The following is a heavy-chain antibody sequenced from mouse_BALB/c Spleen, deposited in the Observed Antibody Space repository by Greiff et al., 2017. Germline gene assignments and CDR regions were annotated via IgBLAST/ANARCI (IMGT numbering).Heavy chain of an antibody. CDR1: GYTFTDYN. CDR2: INPNNGGT. CDR3: ARSPYRYDGAWFAY. Sequence: EVKLQQSGPELVKPGASVKIPCKASGYTFTDYNMDWVKQSHGKSLEWIGDINPNNGGTIYNQKFKGKATLTVDKSSSTAYMELRSLTSEDTAVYYCARSPYRYDGAWFAYWGQGTLVTVSA. V-gene: IGHV1-18*01. D-gene: IGHD2-14*01. J-gene: IGHJ3*01.